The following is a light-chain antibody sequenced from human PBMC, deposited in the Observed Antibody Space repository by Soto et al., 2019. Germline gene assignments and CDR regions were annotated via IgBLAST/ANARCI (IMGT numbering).Light chain of an antibody. CDR1: SSDVGGYNY. CDR2: DVR. J-gene: IGLJ1*01. Sequence: QSALTQPASVSGSPGQSITISCTGTSSDVGGYNYVSWYQQHPGKAPKLMIYDVRNRPSGVANRFAGSKSVNTASLTISGLQAEDEADYYCGSYTTIRTYVFGTGTKLTVL. CDR3: GSYTTIRTYV. V-gene: IGLV2-14*01.